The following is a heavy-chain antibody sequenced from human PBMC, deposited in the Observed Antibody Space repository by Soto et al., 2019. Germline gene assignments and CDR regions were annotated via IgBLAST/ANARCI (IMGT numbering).Heavy chain of an antibody. CDR3: ARDVSPGSGPYYDAFDI. CDR2: IRKDESKK. CDR1: GFTFSDYW. D-gene: IGHD3-22*01. Sequence: EVQLVESGGGLVQPGESLRLSCSASGFTFSDYWMTWVRQAPGKGLEWVANIRKDESKKSYLDSVRGRFTVSRDNARNLLYLQMASLRAEDMALYYCARDVSPGSGPYYDAFDIWGQGTMVTVSS. J-gene: IGHJ3*02. V-gene: IGHV3-7*05.